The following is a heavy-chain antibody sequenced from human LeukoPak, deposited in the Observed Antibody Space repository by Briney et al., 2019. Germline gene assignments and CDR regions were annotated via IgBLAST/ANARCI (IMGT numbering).Heavy chain of an antibody. D-gene: IGHD5-24*01. CDR3: ARESRGSRWNTRGAFDI. CDR1: GGSISSSSYY. CDR2: IYYSGST. Sequence: PSETLSLTCTVSGGSISSSSYYWGWIRQPPGKGLEWIGSIYYSGSTYYNPSLKSRVTISVDTSKNQFSLKLSSVTAADTAVYYCARESRGSRWNTRGAFDIWGQGTMVTVSS. V-gene: IGHV4-39*02. J-gene: IGHJ3*02.